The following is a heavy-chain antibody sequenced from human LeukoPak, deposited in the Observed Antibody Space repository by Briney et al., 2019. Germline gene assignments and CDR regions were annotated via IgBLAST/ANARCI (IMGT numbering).Heavy chain of an antibody. V-gene: IGHV3-48*01. CDR2: ISSSSSTI. CDR3: ARAPQIGFSGFDKNY. Sequence: GGSLRLSCAASGFTFSSYNMNWVRQAPGKGLEGVSYISSSSSTIYYADSVKGRFTTSRENAKNSLYLQMNSLRADDTAVYFCARAPQIGFSGFDKNYWGQGTLVTVSS. CDR1: GFTFSSYN. D-gene: IGHD5-12*01. J-gene: IGHJ4*02.